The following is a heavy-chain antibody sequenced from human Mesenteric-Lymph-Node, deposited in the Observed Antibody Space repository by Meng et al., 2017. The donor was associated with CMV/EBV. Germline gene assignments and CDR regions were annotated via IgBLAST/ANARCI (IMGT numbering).Heavy chain of an antibody. CDR1: GYTFTGYY. CDR3: ARGMFTPIEHLGIDY. D-gene: IGHD7-27*01. CDR2: INPNSGGT. V-gene: IGHV1-2*02. Sequence: ASVKVSCKASGYTFTGYYIHWVRQAPGQGLEWMGWINPNSGGTNYAQKFQGRVTMTRNTSISTAYMELSSLRSEDTAVYFCARGMFTPIEHLGIDYWGQGTLVTVSS. J-gene: IGHJ4*02.